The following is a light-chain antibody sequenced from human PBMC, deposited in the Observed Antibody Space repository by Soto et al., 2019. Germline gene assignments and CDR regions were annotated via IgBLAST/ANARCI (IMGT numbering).Light chain of an antibody. Sequence: DIQMTQSPSSLSASVGDRVTITCRASQSISSYVNWYQQKPGKAPKLLIYAASSLRSGVPSRFSGSGSGTDFTLTISSLQRQDFATYYCQHSYCTPYTFVQGTQLEIK. CDR3: QHSYCTPYT. V-gene: IGKV1-39*01. CDR1: QSISSY. CDR2: AAS. J-gene: IGKJ2*01.